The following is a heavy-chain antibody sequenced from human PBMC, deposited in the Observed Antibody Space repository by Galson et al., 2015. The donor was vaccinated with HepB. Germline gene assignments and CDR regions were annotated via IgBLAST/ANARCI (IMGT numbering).Heavy chain of an antibody. Sequence: SLRLSCAASGFNFNTYSINWVRQAPGKGLEWVSYISSSSSTIYYADSVKGRFTISRDNAKNSLYLQMTSLRADDTAVYYCASGPSGYYYFDYWGQGTLVTVSS. CDR3: ASGPSGYYYFDY. V-gene: IGHV3-48*04. CDR2: ISSSSSTI. CDR1: GFNFNTYS. D-gene: IGHD3-22*01. J-gene: IGHJ4*02.